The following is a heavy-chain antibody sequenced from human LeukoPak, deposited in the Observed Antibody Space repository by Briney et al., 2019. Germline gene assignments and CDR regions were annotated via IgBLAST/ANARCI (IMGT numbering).Heavy chain of an antibody. J-gene: IGHJ4*02. Sequence: GGSLRLSCAASGFTVSSNYMSWVRQAPGKGLEWVSVIYSGGRTYYTDSVKDRFTISIDNSKNALYLQMNSLRAEDTAVYYCAIDFRSAYYFFDFWGQGILVTVSS. CDR1: GFTVSSNY. V-gene: IGHV3-53*01. CDR2: IYSGGRT. D-gene: IGHD3-3*01. CDR3: AIDFRSAYYFFDF.